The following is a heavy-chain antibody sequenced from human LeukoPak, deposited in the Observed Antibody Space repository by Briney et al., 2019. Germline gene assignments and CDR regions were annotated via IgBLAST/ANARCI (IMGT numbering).Heavy chain of an antibody. D-gene: IGHD6-19*01. Sequence: PGGSPRLSCAVSGFSFSSYYMSWVRQAPGKGLEWVALINPDGSERYYVDSVKGRFTISRDNAKNSLYLQMDSLRDDDTAMYFCTRDLAAVPGPRMDVWGQGTTVTVSS. CDR1: GFSFSSYY. J-gene: IGHJ6*02. V-gene: IGHV3-7*03. CDR2: INPDGSER. CDR3: TRDLAAVPGPRMDV.